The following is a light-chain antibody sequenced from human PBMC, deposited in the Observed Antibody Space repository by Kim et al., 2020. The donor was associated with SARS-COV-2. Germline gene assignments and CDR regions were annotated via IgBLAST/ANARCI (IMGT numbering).Light chain of an antibody. CDR3: QQYNNWLT. CDR2: GAS. CDR1: QSVSSS. J-gene: IGKJ4*01. V-gene: IGKV3D-15*01. Sequence: LSVCPGDTAIVSCRASQSVSSSLAWYQQKRGQPPRLLMYGASTRAAGIPARFSGSGSGTDFTLTITRLQSEDFAIYFCQQYNNWLTFGGGTKLEI.